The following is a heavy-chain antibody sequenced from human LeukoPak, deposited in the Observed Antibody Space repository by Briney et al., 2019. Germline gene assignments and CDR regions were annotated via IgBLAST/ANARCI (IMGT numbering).Heavy chain of an antibody. J-gene: IGHJ4*02. D-gene: IGHD2-2*01. CDR2: ISFDGRRD. CDR1: GFIFSTVG. CDR3: AGGLAPAAKDY. Sequence: GGSLRLSCAASGFIFSTVGMHWGRQAPGKGLEWVAVISFDGRRDYYADSVRGRFTISRDNSKNTLYLQMNSLRIEDTAVYYCAGGLAPAAKDYWGQGTLVTVSS. V-gene: IGHV3-30*03.